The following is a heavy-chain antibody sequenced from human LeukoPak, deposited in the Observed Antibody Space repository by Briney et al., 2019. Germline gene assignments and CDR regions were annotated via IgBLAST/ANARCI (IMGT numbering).Heavy chain of an antibody. CDR3: ARAALASSEDY. J-gene: IGHJ4*02. V-gene: IGHV3-48*01. CDR1: GFTFSSYS. Sequence: GGSLRLSCAASGFTFSSYSMNWVRQAPGKGLEWVSYISSSSSTIYYADSVKGRFTISRDNAKNSLYLQMNSLRAEDTAVYYCARAALASSEDYWGQGTLVTVSS. D-gene: IGHD1-26*01. CDR2: ISSSSSTI.